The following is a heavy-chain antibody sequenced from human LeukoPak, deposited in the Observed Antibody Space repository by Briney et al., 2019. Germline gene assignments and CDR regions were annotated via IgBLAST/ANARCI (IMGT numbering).Heavy chain of an antibody. CDR1: GFTFSSYW. CDR2: IYSDGSNY. CDR3: ARADGAVAGIDY. D-gene: IGHD6-19*01. J-gene: IGHJ4*02. V-gene: IGHV3-74*03. Sequence: PGGSLRLSCAASGFTFSSYWMHWVRQAPGKGLVWVSRIYSDGSNYTADSVKGRFTISRDNSKNTLYLQMNSLRAEDTAVYYCARADGAVAGIDYWGQGTLVTVSS.